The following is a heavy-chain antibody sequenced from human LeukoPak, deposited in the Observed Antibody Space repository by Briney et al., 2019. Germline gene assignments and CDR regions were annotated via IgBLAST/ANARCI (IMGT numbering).Heavy chain of an antibody. CDR2: ININSGGT. V-gene: IGHV1-2*02. Sequence: ASVKVSCKASGYSFTDHYMHWVRQAPGQGLEWKGWININSGGTRFPRKFQGRVTMTRDTSVSTAYMELSRLRSDDTAVYYCARLTGNREFDYWGQGALVTVSS. CDR1: GYSFTDHY. D-gene: IGHD7-27*01. CDR3: ARLTGNREFDY. J-gene: IGHJ4*02.